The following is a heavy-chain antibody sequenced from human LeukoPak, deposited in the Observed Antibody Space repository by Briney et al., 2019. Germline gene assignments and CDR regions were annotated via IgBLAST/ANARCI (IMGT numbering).Heavy chain of an antibody. J-gene: IGHJ6*02. V-gene: IGHV4-4*07. CDR2: IYTSGST. D-gene: IGHD6-13*01. CDR3: ARLAAAGTYYGMDV. Sequence: SETLSLTCTVSGGSIGSYYWSWIRQPAGKGLEWIGRIYTSGSTNYNPFLKSRVTMSVDTSKNQFSLKLSSVTAADTAVYYCARLAAAGTYYGMDVWGQGTTVTVSS. CDR1: GGSIGSYY.